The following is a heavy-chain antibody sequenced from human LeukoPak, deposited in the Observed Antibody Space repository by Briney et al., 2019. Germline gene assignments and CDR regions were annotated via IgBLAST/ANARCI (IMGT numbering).Heavy chain of an antibody. CDR3: AQPSVVPAAIGGWFDP. Sequence: RAGGSLRLSCAASGFTFSSYAMSWVRQAAGKGLEWVSAISGSGGSTYYADSVKGRFTISRDNSKNTLYLQMNSLRAEDTAVYYCAQPSVVPAAIGGWFDPWGQGTLVTVPS. CDR1: GFTFSSYA. D-gene: IGHD2-2*02. CDR2: ISGSGGST. V-gene: IGHV3-23*01. J-gene: IGHJ5*02.